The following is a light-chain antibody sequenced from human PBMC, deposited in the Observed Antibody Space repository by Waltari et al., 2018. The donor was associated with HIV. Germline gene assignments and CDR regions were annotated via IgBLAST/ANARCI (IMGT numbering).Light chain of an antibody. CDR1: QSIGRSD. V-gene: IGKV3-20*01. CDR2: GAS. Sequence: EIVLTQSPGTLSLSPGERATLFCRASQSIGRSDLAWYQQTPGQAPRLLIYGASSRATDIPDRFTGSGSGTDFTLTISRLEPEDFVIYYCQQYGTSPWTFGQGTKVEIK. J-gene: IGKJ1*01. CDR3: QQYGTSPWT.